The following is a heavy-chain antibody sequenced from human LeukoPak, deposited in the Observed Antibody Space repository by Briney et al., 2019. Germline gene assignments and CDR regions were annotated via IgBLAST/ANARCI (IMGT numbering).Heavy chain of an antibody. V-gene: IGHV3-23*01. J-gene: IGHJ6*03. D-gene: IGHD6-25*01. CDR2: ISDSGNT. CDR3: ARSGSAYYYYYMDV. CDR1: GFTLSSYA. Sequence: GGSLRLSCAASGFTLSSYAMSWVRQAPGKGLEWVSAISDSGNTYHADSVKGRFTISRDSSKNTLFLQMNRLRPEDAAVYYCARSGSAYYYYYMDVWGKGTTVTVSS.